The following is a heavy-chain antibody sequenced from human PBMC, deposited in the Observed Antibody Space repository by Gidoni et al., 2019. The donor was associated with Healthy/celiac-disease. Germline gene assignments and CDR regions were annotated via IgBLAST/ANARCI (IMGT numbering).Heavy chain of an antibody. CDR3: ARDLLGYAKIQYYYGMDV. V-gene: IGHV3-33*01. Sequence: QVQLVESGGGVVQPGRSLRLSCAASGFTFSSYGMPWVRQAPGKGLEWLAVIWYDGSNKYYADSVKGRFTISRDNSKNTLYLQMNSLRAEDTAVYYCARDLLGYAKIQYYYGMDVWSQGTTVTVSS. J-gene: IGHJ6*02. CDR1: GFTFSSYG. D-gene: IGHD2-2*01. CDR2: IWYDGSNK.